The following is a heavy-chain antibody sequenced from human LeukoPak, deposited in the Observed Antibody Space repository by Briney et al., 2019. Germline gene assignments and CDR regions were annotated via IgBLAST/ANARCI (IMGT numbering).Heavy chain of an antibody. D-gene: IGHD6-13*01. Sequence: GGSLRLSCAASGFTFSSYTMNWVRQAPGKGLEWVSSITSTSIYIYYADSVKGRFTISRDNAKNSLYLQMNSLRAEDTAVYYCASFLSGPGIAAAGTGQNYWGQGTLVTVSS. CDR1: GFTFSSYT. CDR2: ITSTSIYI. V-gene: IGHV3-21*01. J-gene: IGHJ4*02. CDR3: ASFLSGPGIAAAGTGQNY.